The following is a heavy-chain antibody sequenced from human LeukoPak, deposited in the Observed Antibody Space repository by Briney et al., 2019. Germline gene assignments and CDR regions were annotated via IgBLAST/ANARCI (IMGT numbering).Heavy chain of an antibody. CDR1: GGSIGRYY. Sequence: SETLSLTCTVYGGSIGRYYWNWIRQSPGQGLEWVGYIFSSGSTNYNPSLLSRVTISLDTSRNQFSLKLSSVTAADTAVYYCARDWGYSSGWSDGLDIWGQGTMVTVSS. J-gene: IGHJ3*02. CDR2: IFSSGST. D-gene: IGHD6-19*01. CDR3: ARDWGYSSGWSDGLDI. V-gene: IGHV4-59*01.